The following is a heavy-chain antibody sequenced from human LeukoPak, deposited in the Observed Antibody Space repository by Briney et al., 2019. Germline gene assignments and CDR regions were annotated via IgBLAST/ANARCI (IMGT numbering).Heavy chain of an antibody. CDR3: ARISGPGAFDI. CDR2: IDWDDDK. CDR1: GFSLTTSGVR. V-gene: IGHV2-70*04. J-gene: IGHJ3*02. D-gene: IGHD6-25*01. Sequence: SGPTLVNPTQTLTLTCTFSGFSLTTSGVRVSWIRQPSGKVLEWLARIDWDDDKFYSTSLMPRLTISKDTSKNQVVLTMTNMDPADTATYYCARISGPGAFDIWGQGTMVTVSS.